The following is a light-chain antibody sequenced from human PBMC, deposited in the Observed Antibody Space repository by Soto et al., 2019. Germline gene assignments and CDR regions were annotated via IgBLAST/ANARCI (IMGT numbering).Light chain of an antibody. CDR3: QQYGGSPRT. Sequence: VLTHSPGTLSLSPGEEATVSCRASRTISSFLAWYQQKRGQAPRLLIHGESNRATGIPDRFSGSGSGTDFTLTITRLEPEDFAVYYCQQYGGSPRTFGQGTKVDIK. CDR2: GES. CDR1: RTISSF. V-gene: IGKV3-20*01. J-gene: IGKJ1*01.